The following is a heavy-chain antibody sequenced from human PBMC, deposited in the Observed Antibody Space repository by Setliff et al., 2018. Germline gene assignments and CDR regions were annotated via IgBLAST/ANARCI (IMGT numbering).Heavy chain of an antibody. J-gene: IGHJ3*02. CDR3: ARVYYGSGSYLGASDI. D-gene: IGHD3-10*01. CDR2: IIPILGIA. Sequence: GASVKVSCKASGGTFSSYAISWVRQAPGQGLEWMGGIIPILGIANYAQKFQGRVTITADKSTSTAYMELSSLRSEDTAVYYCARVYYGSGSYLGASDIWGQGTMVTVSS. V-gene: IGHV1-69*10. CDR1: GGTFSSYA.